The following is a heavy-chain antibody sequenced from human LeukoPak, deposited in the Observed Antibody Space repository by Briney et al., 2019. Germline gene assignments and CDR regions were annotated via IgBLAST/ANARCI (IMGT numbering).Heavy chain of an antibody. Sequence: GGSLRLSCAASGFTFSSYAMSWVRQAPGKGLEWVSAISGSGGSTYYADSVKGRFTISRDNSKNTLYLQMNSRRAEDTAVYYCAKVKAESGYSYGQFDYWGQGTLVTVSS. V-gene: IGHV3-23*01. CDR3: AKVKAESGYSYGQFDY. J-gene: IGHJ4*02. D-gene: IGHD5-18*01. CDR2: ISGSGGST. CDR1: GFTFSSYA.